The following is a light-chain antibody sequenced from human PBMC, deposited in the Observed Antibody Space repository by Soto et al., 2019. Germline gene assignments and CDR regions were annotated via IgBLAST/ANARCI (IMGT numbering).Light chain of an antibody. CDR3: QEYRNDYVT. CDR1: QNIDTW. V-gene: IGKV1-5*03. Sequence: DIQMTQSPATLAASVGDRVSITCRASQNIDTWLAWYQQKAGKAPNLLIYKASRLESGVPSRFSGSGSGTEFTLNISSLQPEDFGSYYCQEYRNDYVTFGQGTKVEMK. J-gene: IGKJ1*01. CDR2: KAS.